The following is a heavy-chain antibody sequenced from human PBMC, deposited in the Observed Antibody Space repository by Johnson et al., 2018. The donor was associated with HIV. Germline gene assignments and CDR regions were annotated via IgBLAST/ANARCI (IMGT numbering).Heavy chain of an antibody. D-gene: IGHD2-2*01. Sequence: QVQLVESGGGVVQPGRSLRLSCAASGFTFSSYAMHWVRQAPGKGLEWVAVISYDGSNKYYADSVKGRFTISRENAKNSLCLQVSSLRAGDTGKRRFAVRQHRCNAAGQDGFHIWRQGTIVTVSS. J-gene: IGHJ3*02. CDR3: AVRQHRCNAAGQDGFHI. CDR1: GFTFSSYA. CDR2: ISYDGSNK. V-gene: IGHV3-30-3*01.